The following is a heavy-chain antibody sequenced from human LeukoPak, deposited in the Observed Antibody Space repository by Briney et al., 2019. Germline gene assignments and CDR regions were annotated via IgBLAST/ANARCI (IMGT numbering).Heavy chain of an antibody. CDR1: GFSFRNAW. CDR2: IKSKTDGGTT. D-gene: IGHD2-21*02. V-gene: IGHV3-15*01. J-gene: IGHJ3*02. CDR3: TTVWNCGGDCSDAFDI. Sequence: GRSLRLSRAASGFSFRNAWMSWVRQAPGKGLEWVGRIKSKTDGGTTDYAAPVKGRFTISRDDSKNTLYLQMNSLKTEDTAVYYCTTVWNCGGDCSDAFDIWGEGTMVTVSS.